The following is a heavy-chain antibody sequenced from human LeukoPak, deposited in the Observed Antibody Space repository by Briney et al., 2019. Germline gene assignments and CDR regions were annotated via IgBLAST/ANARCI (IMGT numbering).Heavy chain of an antibody. CDR2: IYYSGST. V-gene: IGHV4-59*01. Sequence: SETLSLTCTVSGGSISSYYWSWIRQPPGKGLEWLGYIYYSGSTNYNPSLKSRVTISVDTSKNQFFLKLSSVTAADTAVYYCARDIGYYDSSGYFWYFDLWGRGTLVTVSS. CDR3: ARDIGYYDSSGYFWYFDL. J-gene: IGHJ2*01. CDR1: GGSISSYY. D-gene: IGHD3-22*01.